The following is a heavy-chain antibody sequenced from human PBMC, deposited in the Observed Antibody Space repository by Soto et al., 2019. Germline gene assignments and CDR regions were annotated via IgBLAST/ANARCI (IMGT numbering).Heavy chain of an antibody. CDR2: IIPIFGTT. J-gene: IGHJ6*02. CDR3: ARLHSHGTYGMDV. Sequence: SVKVSCKASGGSFTYTLSWVRQAPGQGLEWMGGIIPIFGTTNYAQKFQGRVTITADESTKTAYMELSTLRSEDTAVYYCARLHSHGTYGMDVWGQGTTVTVYS. V-gene: IGHV1-69*13. CDR1: GGSFTYT. D-gene: IGHD5-18*01.